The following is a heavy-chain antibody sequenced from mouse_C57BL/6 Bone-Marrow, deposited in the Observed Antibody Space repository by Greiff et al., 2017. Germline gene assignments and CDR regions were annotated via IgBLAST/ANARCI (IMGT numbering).Heavy chain of an antibody. CDR3: ARERAYYSNCYAMDY. Sequence: QVQLQQPGTELVKPGASVKLSCKASGYTFTSYWMHWVKQRPGQGLEWIGNINPSNGGTNYNEKFKSKATLTVDKSSSTAYMQLSSLTSEDSAVYYCARERAYYSNCYAMDYWGQGTSVTVSS. V-gene: IGHV1-53*01. CDR2: INPSNGGT. D-gene: IGHD2-5*01. J-gene: IGHJ4*01. CDR1: GYTFTSYW.